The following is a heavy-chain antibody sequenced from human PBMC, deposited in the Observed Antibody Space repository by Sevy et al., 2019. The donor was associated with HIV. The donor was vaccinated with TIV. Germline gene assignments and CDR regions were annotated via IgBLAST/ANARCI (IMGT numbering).Heavy chain of an antibody. D-gene: IGHD6-19*01. V-gene: IGHV1-69*13. CDR1: GGTFSSYA. CDR2: IIPIFGTA. J-gene: IGHJ5*02. CDR3: ARGGHSGWYFSWFDP. Sequence: ASVKVSCKASGGTFSSYAISWVRQAPGQGLEWMGGIIPIFGTANYAQKFQGRVTITADESTSTAYMELSSLRSEDTAVYYCARGGHSGWYFSWFDPWGQGTLVTVSS.